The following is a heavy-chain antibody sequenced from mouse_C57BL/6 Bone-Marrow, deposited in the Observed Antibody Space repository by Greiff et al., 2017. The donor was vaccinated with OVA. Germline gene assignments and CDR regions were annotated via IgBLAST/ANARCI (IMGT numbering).Heavy chain of an antibody. CDR3: TTYARFAY. J-gene: IGHJ3*01. V-gene: IGHV14-4*01. CDR1: GFNIKDDY. CDR2: IDPENGDT. Sequence: EVQLQQSGAELVRPGASVKLSCTASGFNIKDDYMHWVKQRPEQGLEWIGWIDPENGDTEYASKFQGKATITADTSSNTAYLQLSSLTSEDTAVYYCTTYARFAYWGQGTLVTVSA.